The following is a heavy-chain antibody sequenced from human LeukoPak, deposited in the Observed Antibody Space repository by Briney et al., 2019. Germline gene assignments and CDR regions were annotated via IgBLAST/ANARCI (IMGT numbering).Heavy chain of an antibody. V-gene: IGHV3-21*01. CDR1: GFTFSSYS. J-gene: IGHJ4*02. D-gene: IGHD6-6*01. CDR2: ISSSSSYI. Sequence: TGGSLRLSCAASGFTFSSYSMNWVRQAPGKGLEWVSSISSSSSYIYYADSVKGRFTISRDNAKNSLYLQMNSLRAEDTAVYYCARDYRKIAARRELDYWGQGTLVTVSS. CDR3: ARDYRKIAARRELDY.